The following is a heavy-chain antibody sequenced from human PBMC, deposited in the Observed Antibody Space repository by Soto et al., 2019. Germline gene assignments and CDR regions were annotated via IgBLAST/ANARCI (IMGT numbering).Heavy chain of an antibody. Sequence: PGGSLRLSCAASVFTFSSYWMSWVRQAPGKGLEWVSYISSSSSYTNYADSVKGRFTISRDNAKNSLYLQMNSLRAEDTAVYYCTTGHYYDSTVLGTFGIWGHGKTGTVSS. V-gene: IGHV3-21*05. CDR1: VFTFSSYW. J-gene: IGHJ3*02. CDR2: ISSSSSYT. CDR3: TTGHYYDSTVLGTFGI. D-gene: IGHD3-22*01.